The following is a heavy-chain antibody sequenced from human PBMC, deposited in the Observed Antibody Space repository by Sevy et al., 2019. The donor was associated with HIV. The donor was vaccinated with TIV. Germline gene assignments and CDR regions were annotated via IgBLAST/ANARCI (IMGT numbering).Heavy chain of an antibody. Sequence: SETLSLTCTVSGGSISSYYWSWIRQPPGKGLEWIGYIYYSGSTNYNPSLKSRVTISVDTSKNQFSLKLSSVTAADTAVYYCARRYGDYYYYFMDVWGKGTTVTVSS. CDR3: ARRYGDYYYYFMDV. CDR2: IYYSGST. CDR1: GGSISSYY. J-gene: IGHJ6*03. D-gene: IGHD4-17*01. V-gene: IGHV4-59*08.